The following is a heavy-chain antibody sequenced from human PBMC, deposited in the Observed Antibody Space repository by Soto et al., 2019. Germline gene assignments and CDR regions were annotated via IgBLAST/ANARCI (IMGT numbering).Heavy chain of an antibody. CDR2: INHSGST. CDR3: ARGPSIAVAGRLTAADY. Sequence: QVQLQQWGAGLLKPSETLSLTCAVYGGSFSGYYWSWIRQPPGKGLEWIGEINHSGSTNYNPSLKSRVTISVDTSKNQFSLKLSSVTAADTAVYYCARGPSIAVAGRLTAADYWGQGTLVTVSS. V-gene: IGHV4-34*01. J-gene: IGHJ4*02. D-gene: IGHD6-19*01. CDR1: GGSFSGYY.